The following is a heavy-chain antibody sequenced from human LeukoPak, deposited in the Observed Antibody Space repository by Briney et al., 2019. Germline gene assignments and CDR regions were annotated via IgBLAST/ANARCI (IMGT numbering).Heavy chain of an antibody. J-gene: IGHJ6*03. Sequence: PGRSLRLSCAASGFTFDDYAMHWVRQAPGKGLEWVSGISWNSGSIGYADSVKGRFTISRDNAKNSLYLQMNSLRAEDTAVYYCARDLKLRRGYYYYYYMDVWGKGTTVTVSS. V-gene: IGHV3-9*01. CDR3: ARDLKLRRGYYYYYYMDV. CDR1: GFTFDDYA. CDR2: ISWNSGSI. D-gene: IGHD1-7*01.